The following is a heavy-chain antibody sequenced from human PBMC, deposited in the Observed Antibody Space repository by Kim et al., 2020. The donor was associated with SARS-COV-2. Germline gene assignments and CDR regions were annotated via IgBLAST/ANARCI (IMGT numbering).Heavy chain of an antibody. D-gene: IGHD1-26*01. V-gene: IGHV3-15*01. CDR3: TTVKGQWELLAVDY. Sequence: VAARKGRFTISSDDSKNKLYLQMNILKDENTAVYYCTTVKGQWELLAVDYWGQGTLVTVSS. J-gene: IGHJ4*02.